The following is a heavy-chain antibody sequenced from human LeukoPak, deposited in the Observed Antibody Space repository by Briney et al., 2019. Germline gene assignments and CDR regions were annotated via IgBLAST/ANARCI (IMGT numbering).Heavy chain of an antibody. D-gene: IGHD6-19*01. V-gene: IGHV3-21*01. CDR1: GFTFSSYS. CDR2: ISSSSSYI. Sequence: GGSLRLSCAACGFTFSSYSMNWVRQAPGKGLEWVSSISSSSSYIYYADSVKGRFTISRDNAKNSLYLQMNSLRAEDTAVYYCASQGSSGSASYWGQGTLVTVSS. CDR3: ASQGSSGSASY. J-gene: IGHJ4*02.